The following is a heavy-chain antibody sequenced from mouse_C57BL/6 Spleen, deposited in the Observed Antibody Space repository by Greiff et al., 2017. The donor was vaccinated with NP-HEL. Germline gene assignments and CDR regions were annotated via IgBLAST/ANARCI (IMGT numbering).Heavy chain of an antibody. CDR2: INYDGSST. CDR3: ARGLYGYVYAMDY. J-gene: IGHJ4*01. Sequence: DVQLQESEGGLVQPGSSMKLSCTASGFTFSDYYMAWVRQVPEKGLEWVANINYDGSSTYYLDSLKSRFIISRDNAKNILYLQMSSLKSEDTATYYCARGLYGYVYAMDYWGQGTSVTVSS. V-gene: IGHV5-16*01. D-gene: IGHD2-2*01. CDR1: GFTFSDYY.